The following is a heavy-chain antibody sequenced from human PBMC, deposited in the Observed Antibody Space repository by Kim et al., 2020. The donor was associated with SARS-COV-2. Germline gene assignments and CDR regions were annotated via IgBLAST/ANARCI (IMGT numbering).Heavy chain of an antibody. CDR3: AREVRGIAVAAPALYDY. J-gene: IGHJ4*02. CDR1: GYTFTSYD. D-gene: IGHD6-19*01. Sequence: ASVKVSCKASGYTFTSYDINWVRQATGQGLEWMGWMNPNSGNTGYAQKFQGRVTMTRNTSISTAYMELSSLRSEDTAVYYCAREVRGIAVAAPALYDYWGQGTLVTVSS. CDR2: MNPNSGNT. V-gene: IGHV1-8*01.